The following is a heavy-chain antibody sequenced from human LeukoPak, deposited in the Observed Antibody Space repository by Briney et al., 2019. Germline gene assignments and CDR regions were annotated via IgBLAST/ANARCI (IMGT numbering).Heavy chain of an antibody. CDR1: GGSISSNY. D-gene: IGHD4-23*01. Sequence: SETLSLTCTVSGGSISSNYWSWIRQPPGKGLEWIGHIYYSGSTNYNPNYNPSLKSRVTISEDTSKNQFSLKLSSVTVADTAVYYCAREGGHGGNSGWFDPWGQGTLVTVSS. CDR3: AREGGHGGNSGWFDP. V-gene: IGHV4-59*01. CDR2: IYYSGSTNYNP. J-gene: IGHJ5*02.